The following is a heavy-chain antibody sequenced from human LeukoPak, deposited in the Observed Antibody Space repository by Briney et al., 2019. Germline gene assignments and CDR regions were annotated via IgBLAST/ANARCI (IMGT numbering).Heavy chain of an antibody. CDR1: GFTFSSYA. J-gene: IGHJ4*02. V-gene: IGHV3-23*01. CDR3: AKPAAAPYYFDY. Sequence: PGGSLRLSCAASGFTFSSYAMNWFRQAPGKGLEWVSGISGSGGSTYYADSVKGRFTISRDNSKNTLYLQMNSLRAEDTAVYYCAKPAAAPYYFDYWGPGTLVTVSS. D-gene: IGHD6-13*01. CDR2: ISGSGGST.